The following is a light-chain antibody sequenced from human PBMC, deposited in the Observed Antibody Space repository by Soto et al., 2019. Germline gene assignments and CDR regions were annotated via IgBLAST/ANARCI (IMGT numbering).Light chain of an antibody. Sequence: QSALTQPASVSGSPGQSITISCTGTNSDVGRYNLVSWYQQRPGQAPQVLIYEVTKRPSGVSDRFSGSKSGNTASLTISGLQAEDEGEYFCCSYASSTTYVIFGGGTKGTVL. CDR3: CSYASSTTYVI. CDR1: NSDVGRYNL. J-gene: IGLJ2*01. CDR2: EVT. V-gene: IGLV2-23*02.